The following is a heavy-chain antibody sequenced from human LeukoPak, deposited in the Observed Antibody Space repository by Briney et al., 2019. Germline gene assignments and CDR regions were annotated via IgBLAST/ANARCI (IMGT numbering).Heavy chain of an antibody. Sequence: ASVKVSCKASGYTFTSYAMHWVRQAPGQRLEWMGWINAGNGNTKYSQKFQGRVTITRDTSASTAYMELSSLRSEDTAVYYCARLGIAAAGPNYFDYWGQGTLVTVSS. CDR3: ARLGIAAAGPNYFDY. CDR2: INAGNGNT. V-gene: IGHV1-3*01. J-gene: IGHJ4*02. CDR1: GYTFTSYA. D-gene: IGHD6-13*01.